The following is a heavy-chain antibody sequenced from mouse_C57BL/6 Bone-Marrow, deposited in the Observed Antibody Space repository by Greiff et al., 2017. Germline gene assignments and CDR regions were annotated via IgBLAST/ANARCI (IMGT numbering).Heavy chain of an antibody. V-gene: IGHV5-4*01. CDR2: ISDGGSYT. Sequence: EVQLVESGGGLVKPGGSLKLSCAASGFTFSSYAMSWVRQTPEKRLEWVATISDGGSYTYYPDNVKGRFTISRDNAKNNLYLQMSHLKSEDTAMYYCARGTTVVGGGQGTLVTVSA. J-gene: IGHJ3*01. CDR3: ARGTTVVG. CDR1: GFTFSSYA. D-gene: IGHD1-1*01.